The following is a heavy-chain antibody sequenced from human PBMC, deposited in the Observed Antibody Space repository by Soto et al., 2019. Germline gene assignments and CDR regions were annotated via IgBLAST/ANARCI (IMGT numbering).Heavy chain of an antibody. V-gene: IGHV3-7*04. CDR3: ARATGADKEDY. CDR2: IKEDGSER. Sequence: EVQLVESGGGLVQPGGSLRLSCAASGFTFSSYWMSWVRQAPGKGLEWVANIKEDGSERYYVDSVKGRFTISRDNAKNSLYLPMNGLRAEDTAVYYCARATGADKEDYWGQGTLVTVSS. D-gene: IGHD3-10*01. CDR1: GFTFSSYW. J-gene: IGHJ4*02.